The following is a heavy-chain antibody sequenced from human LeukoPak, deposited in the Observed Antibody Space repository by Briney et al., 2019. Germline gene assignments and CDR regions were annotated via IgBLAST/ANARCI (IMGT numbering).Heavy chain of an antibody. D-gene: IGHD6-6*01. V-gene: IGHV4-59*01. CDR2: IYYRGNA. J-gene: IGHJ4*02. CDR1: GDSIRNYY. Sequence: PSETLSLTCAASGDSIRNYYWSWIRQPPGKGLEWIGYIYYRGNANYNPSLESRVIISIDTSKNQFSLKLSSVTAADTAVYFCARDSPPQYASSSAGFDYWGPGTLVTVSS. CDR3: ARDSPPQYASSSAGFDY.